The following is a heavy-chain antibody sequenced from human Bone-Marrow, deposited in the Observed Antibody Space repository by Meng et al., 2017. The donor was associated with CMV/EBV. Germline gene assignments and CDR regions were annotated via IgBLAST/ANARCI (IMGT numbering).Heavy chain of an antibody. V-gene: IGHV3-23*01. CDR2: VSGSGGST. CDR3: AKFYGSGGYFDY. Sequence: WAASGFTFSSFAVSWVRQAPGKGLEWVSSVSGSGGSTYYADSVKGRFTISRDNSQNTLYLQMHSLRAEDTAVYYCAKFYGSGGYFDYWGQGTLVTVSS. J-gene: IGHJ4*02. D-gene: IGHD3-10*01. CDR1: GFTFSSFA.